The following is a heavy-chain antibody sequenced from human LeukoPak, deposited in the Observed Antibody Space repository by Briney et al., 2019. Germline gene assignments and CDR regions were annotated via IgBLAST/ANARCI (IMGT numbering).Heavy chain of an antibody. CDR3: TRVQPPGYCSGGSFPDY. CDR2: IRSKAYGGTT. V-gene: IGHV3-49*04. CDR1: GFTFGDYG. D-gene: IGHD2-15*01. J-gene: IGHJ4*02. Sequence: GGSLRLSCTASGFTFGDYGMSWVRQAPGRGLEWVGLIRSKAYGGTTEYAAYVKGRFTISRDDSKSIAYLQMNSLKIEDTAVCYCTRVQPPGYCSGGSFPDYWGQGTLVTVSS.